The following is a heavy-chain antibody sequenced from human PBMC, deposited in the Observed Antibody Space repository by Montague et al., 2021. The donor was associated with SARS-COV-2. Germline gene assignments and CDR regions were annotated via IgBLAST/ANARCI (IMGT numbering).Heavy chain of an antibody. J-gene: IGHJ4*02. CDR3: ARSLYDILTGYYLPFDY. Sequence: VKPTQTLTLTCTFSGFSLGTSGMCVSWVRQPPGKALEWLALIDWDDNKFYSTSLKTRLTISKDTSKNQVVLTMTNVDPVDTATYYCARSLYDILTGYYLPFDYWGQGTLVTVSS. V-gene: IGHV2-70*20. D-gene: IGHD3-9*01. CDR1: GFSLGTSGMC. CDR2: IDWDDNK.